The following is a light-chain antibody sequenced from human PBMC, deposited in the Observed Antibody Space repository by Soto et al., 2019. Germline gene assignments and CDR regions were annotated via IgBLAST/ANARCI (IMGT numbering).Light chain of an antibody. CDR1: QDISTA. J-gene: IGKJ5*01. Sequence: AIQLSQSPSSLSASVGDRVTITCRASQDISTALAWYQQKPGKPPKVLIYGASTLENGVPSRFIGSGSGTDFTLTINSLEPEDFAVYYCQQRNIWPPVTFGQGTRLEIK. CDR3: QQRNIWPPVT. V-gene: IGKV1-13*02. CDR2: GAS.